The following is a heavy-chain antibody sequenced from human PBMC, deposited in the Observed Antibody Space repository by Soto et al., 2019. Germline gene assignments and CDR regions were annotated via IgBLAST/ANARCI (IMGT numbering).Heavy chain of an antibody. Sequence: SETLSLTCAVYGGSFSGYYWSWIRQPPGKGLEWIGEINHSGSTNYNPSLKSRVTISVDTSKNQFSLKLSSVTAAETAVYYCARGTMGPRYFRAGLYFDYWGQGTLVTVSS. D-gene: IGHD3-10*01. CDR3: ARGTMGPRYFRAGLYFDY. CDR1: GGSFSGYY. J-gene: IGHJ4*02. V-gene: IGHV4-34*01. CDR2: INHSGST.